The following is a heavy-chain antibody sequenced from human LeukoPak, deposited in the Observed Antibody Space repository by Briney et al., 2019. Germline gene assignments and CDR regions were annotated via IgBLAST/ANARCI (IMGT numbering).Heavy chain of an antibody. J-gene: IGHJ6*03. V-gene: IGHV1-8*03. CDR2: MNPNSGNT. CDR1: GYTFTSYD. Sequence: ASVKVSCKASGYTFTSYDINWVRQATGQGLEWMGWMNPNSGNTGYAQKFQGRVTITRNTSISTAYMELSSLRSEDTAVYYCARTTGVMFDYYYYYMDVWGKGTTVTVSS. D-gene: IGHD3-16*01. CDR3: ARTTGVMFDYYYYYMDV.